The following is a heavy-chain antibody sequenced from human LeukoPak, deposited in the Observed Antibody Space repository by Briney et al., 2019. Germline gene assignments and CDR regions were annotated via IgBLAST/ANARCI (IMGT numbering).Heavy chain of an antibody. V-gene: IGHV3-30*18. J-gene: IGHJ3*02. CDR3: AKVTMEMATIGIGAFDI. Sequence: GGSLRPSSAASGFTFSSLGMRWVRQAQGKGLEWVAVISYVVSKKYYANSVKGRFTISRDNSKNTLYLQMNSLRAEDTAVYYCAKVTMEMATIGIGAFDIWGQGTMVTVSS. D-gene: IGHD5-24*01. CDR2: ISYVVSKK. CDR1: GFTFSSLG.